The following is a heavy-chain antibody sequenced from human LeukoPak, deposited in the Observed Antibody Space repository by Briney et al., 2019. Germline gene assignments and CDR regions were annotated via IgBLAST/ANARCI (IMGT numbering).Heavy chain of an antibody. CDR1: GFTFSSYA. J-gene: IGHJ4*02. V-gene: IGHV3-23*01. D-gene: IGHD3-22*01. CDR3: ASFGGYGLDDY. CDR2: ISGSGGST. Sequence: GGSLRLSCAASGFTFSSYAMNWVRQAPGKGLEWVSGISGSGGSTYYADSVKGRFTISRDNSKNTLYLQMNSLRAEDTAVYYCASFGGYGLDDYWGQGTLVTVSS.